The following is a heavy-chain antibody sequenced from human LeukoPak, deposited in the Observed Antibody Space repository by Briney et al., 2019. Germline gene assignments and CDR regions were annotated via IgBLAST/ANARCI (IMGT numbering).Heavy chain of an antibody. CDR2: ISAYNGNT. CDR1: GYTFTSYG. J-gene: IGHJ6*03. CDR3: ARDTRPRGYYYYYMDV. D-gene: IGHD1-26*01. V-gene: IGHV1-18*01. Sequence: ASVKVSCKASGYTFTSYGISWVRQAPGQGLEWMGWISAYNGNTNYAQKLQGRVTMTTDTSTSTAYMELRSLRSDDTAVYYCARDTRPRGYYYYYMDVWGKGTTVTVSS.